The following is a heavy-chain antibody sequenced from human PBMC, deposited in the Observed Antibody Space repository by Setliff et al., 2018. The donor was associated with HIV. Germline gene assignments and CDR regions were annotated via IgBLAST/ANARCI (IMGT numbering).Heavy chain of an antibody. CDR2: IIPLLGTP. D-gene: IGHD6-19*01. V-gene: IGHV1-69*06. J-gene: IGHJ3*01. CDR1: GGSFRNYA. CDR3: ARDRSGIAVAAPDAFDV. Sequence: ASVKVSCKASGGSFRNYAINWVRQAPGQGLEWMGGIIPLLGTPNHAHKFQGRVTITADKYSSTVYMELSSLRSEDSAVFYCARDRSGIAVAAPDAFDVWGQGTMVTVSS.